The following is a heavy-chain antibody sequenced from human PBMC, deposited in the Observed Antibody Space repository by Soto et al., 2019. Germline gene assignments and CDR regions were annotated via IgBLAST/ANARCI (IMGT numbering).Heavy chain of an antibody. J-gene: IGHJ5*02. CDR2: INHSGST. CDR3: ARDRLLWFGTPVWFDP. CDR1: GGSFIGYY. Sequence: PSETLSLTCAVYGGSFIGYYWSWILQPPWKGLEWIGEINHSGSTNYNPSLKSRVTISVDTSKNQFSLKLSSVTAADTAVYYCARDRLLWFGTPVWFDPWGQGTLVTVSS. V-gene: IGHV4-34*01. D-gene: IGHD3-10*01.